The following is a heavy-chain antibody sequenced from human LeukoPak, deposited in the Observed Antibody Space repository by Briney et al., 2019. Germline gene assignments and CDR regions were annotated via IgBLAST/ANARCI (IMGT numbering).Heavy chain of an antibody. Sequence: GASVEVSCKVSGYTFTSYGISWVRQAPGQGLEWMGWISAYNGNTNYAQKLQGRVTMTTDTSTSTAYMELRSLRSDDTAVYYCARVSGELYSRYFDYWGQGTLVTVSS. D-gene: IGHD3-10*01. V-gene: IGHV1-18*01. J-gene: IGHJ4*02. CDR1: GYTFTSYG. CDR3: ARVSGELYSRYFDY. CDR2: ISAYNGNT.